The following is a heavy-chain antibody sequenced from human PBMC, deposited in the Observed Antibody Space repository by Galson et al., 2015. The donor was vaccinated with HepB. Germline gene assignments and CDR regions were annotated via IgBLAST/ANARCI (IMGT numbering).Heavy chain of an antibody. CDR1: GFTFSSYS. V-gene: IGHV3-48*04. D-gene: IGHD1-26*01. CDR2: ISSSSSTI. J-gene: IGHJ4*02. CDR3: ARRYSGVDY. Sequence: SLRLSCAASGFTFSSYSMNWVRQAPGKGLEWVSYISSSSSTIYYADSVKGRFTISRDNAKNSLYLQMNSLRAEDTAVYYCARRYSGVDYWGQGTLVTVSS.